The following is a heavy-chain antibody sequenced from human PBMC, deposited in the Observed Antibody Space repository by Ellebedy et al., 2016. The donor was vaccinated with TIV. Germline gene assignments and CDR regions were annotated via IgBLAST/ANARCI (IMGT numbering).Heavy chain of an antibody. CDR2: IFKGNT. J-gene: IGHJ4*02. V-gene: IGHV1-18*01. Sequence: AASVKVSCKGSGYTFSNYDIAWVRQSPGQGLEWMGWIFKGNTYYAQKFQGRVTMTTDTSTNTAYMELRSLRSDDTAMYFCARNGGGLGYWGQGTLVTVSP. CDR1: GYTFSNYD. CDR3: ARNGGGLGY. D-gene: IGHD2-8*01.